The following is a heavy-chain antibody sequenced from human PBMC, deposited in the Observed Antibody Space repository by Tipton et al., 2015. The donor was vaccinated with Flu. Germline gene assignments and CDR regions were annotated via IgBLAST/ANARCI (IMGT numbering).Heavy chain of an antibody. CDR2: ISSSGSTI. J-gene: IGHJ5*02. Sequence: GSLRLSCAASGFTFSSYEMNWVRQAPGKGLEWVSYISSSGSTIYYADSVKGRFTTSRDNAKNSLYLQMNSLRAEDTAVYYCARARSRSWFDPWGQGTLVTVSS. CDR1: GFTFSSYE. CDR3: ARARSRSWFDP. V-gene: IGHV3-48*03. D-gene: IGHD1-26*01.